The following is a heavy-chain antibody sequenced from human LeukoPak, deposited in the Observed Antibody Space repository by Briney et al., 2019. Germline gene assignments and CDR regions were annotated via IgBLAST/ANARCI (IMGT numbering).Heavy chain of an antibody. CDR1: GGSISGYY. CDR3: ARDGRGTSSSWSFDY. D-gene: IGHD6-13*01. CDR2: IYYGGST. V-gene: IGHV4-59*01. Sequence: SETLSLTCTVSGGSISGYYWSWIRQPPRKGLEWIGNIYYGGSTNYNTSLKSRVTISVDTSKKQFSLKLSSVTAADTAVYFCARDGRGTSSSWSFDYWGQGTLITVSS. J-gene: IGHJ4*02.